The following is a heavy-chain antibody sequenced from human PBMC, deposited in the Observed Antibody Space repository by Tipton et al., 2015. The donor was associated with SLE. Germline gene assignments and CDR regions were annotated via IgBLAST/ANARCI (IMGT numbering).Heavy chain of an antibody. Sequence: QLVQSGAEVKRPGASVKVSCKASGYTFTSYWISWVRQMPGKGLEWMGRIDPSDSYTNYSPSFQGHVTISADKSISTAYLQWSSLKASDTAMYYCARVYGNYMDVWGKGTTVTVSS. CDR1: GYTFTSYW. CDR2: IDPSDSYT. D-gene: IGHD4-17*01. V-gene: IGHV5-10-1*01. J-gene: IGHJ6*03. CDR3: ARVYGNYMDV.